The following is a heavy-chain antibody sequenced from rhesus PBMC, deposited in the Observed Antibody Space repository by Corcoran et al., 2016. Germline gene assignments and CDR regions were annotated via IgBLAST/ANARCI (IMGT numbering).Heavy chain of an antibody. Sequence: QVQLQESGPGLVKPSATLSLPCAVSVGSLSDASYWSWIRQPPGEGLEWIGYIYGSGGGTNYNPSLTNRVTIAIDTSKKQFYRKLSAVTAADTDVDYCARRGRGGITGTTALDYWGQGVLVTVSS. CDR1: VGSLSDASY. J-gene: IGHJ4*01. CDR3: ARRGRGGITGTTALDY. CDR2: IYGSGGGT. V-gene: IGHV4-106*01. D-gene: IGHD1-26*01.